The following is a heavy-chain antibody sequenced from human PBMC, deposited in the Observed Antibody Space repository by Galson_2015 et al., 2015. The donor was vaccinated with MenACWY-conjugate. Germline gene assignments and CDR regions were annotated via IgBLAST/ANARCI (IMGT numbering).Heavy chain of an antibody. D-gene: IGHD6-19*01. CDR3: AKALPRAVAGWAPFDF. J-gene: IGHJ4*02. CDR1: GFTFSDYY. Sequence: SLRLSCAASGFTFSDYYMSWIRQAPGKGLEWVSYISSSSSYTNYADSVKGRFTISRDNAKNSLYLQMNTLTVEDMARYYCAKALPRAVAGWAPFDFWGQGTLVTVSS. CDR2: ISSSSSYT. V-gene: IGHV3-11*05.